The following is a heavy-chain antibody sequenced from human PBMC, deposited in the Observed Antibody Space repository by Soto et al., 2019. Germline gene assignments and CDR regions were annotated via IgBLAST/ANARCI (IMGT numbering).Heavy chain of an antibody. J-gene: IGHJ3*02. D-gene: IGHD3-22*01. CDR3: ARRRYYYSSCSYAFDI. CDR2: IYPGGSDT. Sequence: GQFLKIPCKGSGYSFTSHWSGWVRQMHGKGLAWMGIIYPGGSDTRYSPSFQGQVTVSADKSISPAYLQWSSLKASDTAMYYCARRRYYYSSCSYAFDIWGQGTMVTVSS. V-gene: IGHV5-51*01. CDR1: GYSFTSHW.